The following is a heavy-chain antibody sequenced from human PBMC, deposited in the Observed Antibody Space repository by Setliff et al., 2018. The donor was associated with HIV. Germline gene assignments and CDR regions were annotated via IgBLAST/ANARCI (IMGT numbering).Heavy chain of an antibody. V-gene: IGHV3-11*04. D-gene: IGHD2-8*01. Sequence: GGSLRLSCAASGFTFSDYYMSWIRQAPGKGLEWVSYISSSGTTIYYADSVKGRFSISRDNAKNSLYLQMNSLRAEDTAVYYCASWIFYKGIVDYWGQGTLVTVSS. CDR3: ASWIFYKGIVDY. CDR2: ISSSGTTI. CDR1: GFTFSDYY. J-gene: IGHJ4*02.